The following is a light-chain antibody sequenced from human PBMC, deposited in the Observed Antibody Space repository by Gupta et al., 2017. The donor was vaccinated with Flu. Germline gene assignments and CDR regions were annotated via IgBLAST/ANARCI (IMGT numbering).Light chain of an antibody. CDR2: DNN. CDR3: GTWDSSLSVYV. Sequence: SSSKIGNNYVSWYQQLPGKAPKLLIYDNNKRPSGIPDRFSGSKSGTSATLGITGLQTGDEADYYCGTWDSSLSVYVFGTGTKVTVL. CDR1: SSKIGNNY. V-gene: IGLV1-51*01. J-gene: IGLJ1*01.